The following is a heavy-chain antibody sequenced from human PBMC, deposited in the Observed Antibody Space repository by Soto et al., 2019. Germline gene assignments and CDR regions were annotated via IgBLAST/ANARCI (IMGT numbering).Heavy chain of an antibody. V-gene: IGHV3-30-3*01. J-gene: IGHJ6*02. Sequence: PGGSLRLSCAASGFTFSSYAMHWVRQAPGKGVEWVAVISYDGSNKYYADSVKGRFTISRDNSKNTLYLQMNSLRAEDTAVYYCARDVVLRYFDWSDGMDVWGQGTTVTVSS. CDR3: ARDVVLRYFDWSDGMDV. CDR2: ISYDGSNK. D-gene: IGHD3-9*01. CDR1: GFTFSSYA.